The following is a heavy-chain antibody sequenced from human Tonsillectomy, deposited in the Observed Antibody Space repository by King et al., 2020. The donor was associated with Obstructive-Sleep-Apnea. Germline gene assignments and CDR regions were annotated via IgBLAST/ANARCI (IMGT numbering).Heavy chain of an antibody. D-gene: IGHD1-26*01. V-gene: IGHV1-2*02. Sequence: QLVQSGAEVKKPGASVKVSCKASGYIFTDYYMHWVRQAPGQGLEWMGWINPNSGGANYAPKFSGRVTMTRGTSISTAYMELSRLRFDDTAVYYCARVGARWDLPNLHTYYFDYWGQGTLVTVSS. CDR2: INPNSGGA. J-gene: IGHJ4*02. CDR3: ARVGARWDLPNLHTYYFDY. CDR1: GYIFTDYY.